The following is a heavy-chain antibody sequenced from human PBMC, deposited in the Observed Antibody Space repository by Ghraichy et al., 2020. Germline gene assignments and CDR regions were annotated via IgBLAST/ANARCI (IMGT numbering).Heavy chain of an antibody. Sequence: SLNISCGASGFSFSTSELNWVRQAPGKGLEWISYIDGSGTTIFYADSVKGRFTISRDNAKKSLYLQMNNLGAEDTAVYYCARGDGYGSLSYFDYWGRGTLVTGSS. CDR3: ARGDGYGSLSYFDY. D-gene: IGHD3-10*01. J-gene: IGHJ4*02. V-gene: IGHV3-48*03. CDR2: IDGSGTTI. CDR1: GFSFSTSE.